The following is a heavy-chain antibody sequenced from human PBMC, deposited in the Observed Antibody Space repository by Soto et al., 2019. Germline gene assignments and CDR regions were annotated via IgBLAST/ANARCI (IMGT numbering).Heavy chain of an antibody. CDR2: ISYDGSNK. V-gene: IGHV3-30-3*01. Sequence: QVQLVESGGGVVQPGRSLRLSCAASGFTFSSYAMHWVRQAPGKGLEWVAVISYDGSNKYYADSVKGRFTISRDNSKNTLYLQMNSLRAEDTAVYYCARAVPGIAAAAYYFDYWGQGTLVTVSS. CDR3: ARAVPGIAAAAYYFDY. D-gene: IGHD6-13*01. CDR1: GFTFSSYA. J-gene: IGHJ4*02.